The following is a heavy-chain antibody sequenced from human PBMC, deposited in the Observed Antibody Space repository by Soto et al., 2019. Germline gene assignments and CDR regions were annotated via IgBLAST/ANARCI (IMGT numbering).Heavy chain of an antibody. D-gene: IGHD3-3*01. Sequence: GGSLRLSCAASGFTFSSYAMSWVRQAPGKGLEWVSAISGSGGSTYYADSVKGRFTISRDNSKNTLYLQMNSLRAEDTAVYYCATQVRITIFGVVTAEFDYWGQGTLVTVSS. J-gene: IGHJ4*02. CDR1: GFTFSSYA. CDR2: ISGSGGST. V-gene: IGHV3-23*01. CDR3: ATQVRITIFGVVTAEFDY.